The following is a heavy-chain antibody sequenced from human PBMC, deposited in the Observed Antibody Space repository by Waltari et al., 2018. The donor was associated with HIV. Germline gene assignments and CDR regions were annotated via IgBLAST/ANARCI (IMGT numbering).Heavy chain of an antibody. CDR3: ARQRLAIVGNYYYGMDV. D-gene: IGHD2-21*01. Sequence: QVHLVQSGAEVKKPGASVKVSCKAPGYTFTSYGFNWVRQAPGQRPEWMGWISAGNGDTKYSPKFQGRVTITRDTSANTAYMEMSRLTSEDTAVYFCARQRLAIVGNYYYGMDVWGQGTTVTVSS. CDR2: ISAGNGDT. J-gene: IGHJ6*02. V-gene: IGHV1-3*01. CDR1: GYTFTSYG.